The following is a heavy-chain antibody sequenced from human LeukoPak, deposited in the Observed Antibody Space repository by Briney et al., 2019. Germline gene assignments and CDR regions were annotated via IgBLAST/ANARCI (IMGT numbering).Heavy chain of an antibody. J-gene: IGHJ4*02. CDR2: ISSSSSYI. CDR1: GFTFSDYS. Sequence: GGSLRLSCAASGFTFSDYSTNWVRQAPGKGLEWVSCISSSSSYIDYADSVKGRFTISRDNAKNSLYLQMNSLRAEDTAVYYCARENLFDYWGQGTLVTVSS. V-gene: IGHV3-21*01. CDR3: ARENLFDY.